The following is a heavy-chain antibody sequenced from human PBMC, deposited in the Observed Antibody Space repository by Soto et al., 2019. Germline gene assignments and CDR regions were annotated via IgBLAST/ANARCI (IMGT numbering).Heavy chain of an antibody. CDR2: ISYDGSNK. D-gene: IGHD3-16*02. J-gene: IGHJ4*02. V-gene: IGHV3-30*18. CDR3: AKGGGEFGGVIDAIDY. Sequence: QVQLVESGGGVVQPGRSLRLSCAASGFTFSSYGMHWVRQAPGKGLEWVAVISYDGSNKYYADSVKGRFTISRDNAKNTRYMQMNSMSAGDTAVYYCAKGGGEFGGVIDAIDYWGQGTLVTVSS. CDR1: GFTFSSYG.